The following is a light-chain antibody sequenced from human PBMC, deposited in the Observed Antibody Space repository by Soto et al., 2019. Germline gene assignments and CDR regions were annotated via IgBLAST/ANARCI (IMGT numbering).Light chain of an antibody. V-gene: IGLV2-14*01. Sequence: QSVLSQPASVSWSPGHSITISCTGTSSEVGYYNFVAWYQQHPGKAPKLIIYEVSNRPSGVSNRFSASKSGNTASLTISGLQAEEEADYHCSSYSGSPAFYVFGTGSKVNV. J-gene: IGLJ1*01. CDR2: EVS. CDR3: SSYSGSPAFYV. CDR1: SSEVGYYNF.